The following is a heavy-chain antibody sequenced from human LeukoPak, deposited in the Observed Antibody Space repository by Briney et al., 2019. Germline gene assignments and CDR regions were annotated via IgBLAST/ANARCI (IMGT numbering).Heavy chain of an antibody. CDR2: INPNSGGT. J-gene: IGHJ4*02. V-gene: IGHV1-2*02. CDR3: ARGGAYYYDSSGYLDY. D-gene: IGHD3-22*01. CDR1: GYTFTGYY. Sequence: GASVKVSCKASGYTFTGYYMHWVRQAPGQGLEWMGWINPNSGGTNYAQKFQGRVTMTRDTSISTAYMELSRLRSDDTAVYYCARGGAYYYDSSGYLDYWGQGTLVTVSS.